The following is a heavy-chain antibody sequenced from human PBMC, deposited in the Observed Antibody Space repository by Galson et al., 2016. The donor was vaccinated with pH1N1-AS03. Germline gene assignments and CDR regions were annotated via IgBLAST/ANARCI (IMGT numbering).Heavy chain of an antibody. V-gene: IGHV2-70*11. J-gene: IGHJ6*02. Sequence: ALVKPTQTLTLTCAISGFSLTTSGMCVNWIRQPPGKALEWLARIDWDDEKYFSTSLKTRLTISRDTSKNHVVLTLTNMGPEDTGTYYCARGIRPYYYAMDVWGQGTTVTVSS. D-gene: IGHD3-3*02. CDR1: GFSLTTSGMC. CDR3: ARGIRPYYYAMDV. CDR2: IDWDDEK.